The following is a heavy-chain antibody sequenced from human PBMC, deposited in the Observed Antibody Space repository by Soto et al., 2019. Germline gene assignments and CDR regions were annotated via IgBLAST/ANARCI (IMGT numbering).Heavy chain of an antibody. CDR2: INSDGSST. CDR1: GFTFSSYW. Sequence: EVQLVESGGGLVQPGGSLRLSCAASGFTFSSYWMHWVRQAPGKGLVLVSRINSDGSSTSYADSVKGRFTISRDNAKNTLYLQMNSLRAEDRAVYYCVRTSLVVAAATREDYWGQGTLVTVSS. D-gene: IGHD2-15*01. V-gene: IGHV3-74*01. J-gene: IGHJ4*02. CDR3: VRTSLVVAAATREDY.